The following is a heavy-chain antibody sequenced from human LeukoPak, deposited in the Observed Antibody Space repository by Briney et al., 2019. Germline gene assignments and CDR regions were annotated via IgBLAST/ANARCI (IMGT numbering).Heavy chain of an antibody. CDR1: GFTFSDYY. Sequence: GGSLRLSCAASGFTFSDYYMSWIRQAPGKGLEWVSYISSSGSTIYYADSVKGRFTISRDNAKNSLYLQMNSLRAEDTAVYYCARGTKLGYYDSSGSLCYWGQGTLVTVSS. J-gene: IGHJ4*02. CDR2: ISSSGSTI. D-gene: IGHD3-22*01. V-gene: IGHV3-11*04. CDR3: ARGTKLGYYDSSGSLCY.